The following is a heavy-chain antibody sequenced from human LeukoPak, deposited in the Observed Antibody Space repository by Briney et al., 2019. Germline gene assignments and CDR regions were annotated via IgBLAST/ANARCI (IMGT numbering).Heavy chain of an antibody. CDR3: ARHLLRYFDWFHYGMDV. D-gene: IGHD3-9*01. V-gene: IGHV5-10-1*01. Sequence: GESLKISCKGSGYSFTSYWISWVRQMPGKGLEWMGRIDPSDSYTNYSPSFQGHVTISADKSISTAYLQWSGLKASDTAMYYCARHLLRYFDWFHYGMDVWGKGTTVTVSS. CDR1: GYSFTSYW. J-gene: IGHJ6*04. CDR2: IDPSDSYT.